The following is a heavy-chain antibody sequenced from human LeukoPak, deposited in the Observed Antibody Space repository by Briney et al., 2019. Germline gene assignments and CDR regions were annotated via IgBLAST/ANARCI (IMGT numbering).Heavy chain of an antibody. V-gene: IGHV1-2*02. J-gene: IGHJ4*02. D-gene: IGHD6-19*01. Sequence: ASVKVSCKASGYTFTGYYMHRVRQAPGQGLEWMGWINPNSGDTNYAQKFQGRVTVTRDTSISTAYMELSRLRSDDTAVYYCARVGSSGWYVHPTLDYWGQGTLVTVSS. CDR3: ARVGSSGWYVHPTLDY. CDR2: INPNSGDT. CDR1: GYTFTGYY.